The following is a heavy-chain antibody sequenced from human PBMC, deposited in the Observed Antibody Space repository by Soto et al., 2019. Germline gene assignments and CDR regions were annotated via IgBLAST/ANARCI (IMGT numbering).Heavy chain of an antibody. D-gene: IGHD3-9*01. Sequence: ASVKVSCKVSGYTLTELSMHWVRQAPGKGLEWMGGFDPEDGETIYAQKLQGRVTMTEDTSTDTAYMELSSLRSEDTAVYYCATLGDYDILTMLARNWGQGTLVTVSS. CDR1: GYTLTELS. CDR3: ATLGDYDILTMLARN. J-gene: IGHJ4*02. V-gene: IGHV1-24*01. CDR2: FDPEDGET.